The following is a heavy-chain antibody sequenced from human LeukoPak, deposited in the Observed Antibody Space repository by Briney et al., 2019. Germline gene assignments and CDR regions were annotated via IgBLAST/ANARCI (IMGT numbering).Heavy chain of an antibody. J-gene: IGHJ4*02. D-gene: IGHD6-13*01. CDR3: ARGPGAAGTPYFDY. CDR1: GYTFTGYY. V-gene: IGHV1-2*02. Sequence: ASVKVSCKASGYTFTGYYMHWVRQAPGQGLEWMGWINPNSGGTSYAQKFQGGVTMTRDTSISTAYMELSRLRSDDTAVYYCARGPGAAGTPYFDYWGQGTLVTVSS. CDR2: INPNSGGT.